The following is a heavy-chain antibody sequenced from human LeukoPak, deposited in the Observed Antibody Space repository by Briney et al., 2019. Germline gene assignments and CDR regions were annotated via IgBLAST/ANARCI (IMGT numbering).Heavy chain of an antibody. D-gene: IGHD2-8*01. CDR3: ARDRVYCSNGVGQTRYMDV. CDR2: IYHTGEST. V-gene: IGHV4-30-4*08. CDR1: GGSMNSGDYY. Sequence: PSETLSLTSIVSGGSMNSGDYYWSWIHHPPGRGREWIGYIYHTGESTYYNSSLMSRVIISMDMSKNQFSLKLSSVTAEDTAVYYCARDRVYCSNGVGQTRYMDVWGKGTTVTVSS. J-gene: IGHJ6*03.